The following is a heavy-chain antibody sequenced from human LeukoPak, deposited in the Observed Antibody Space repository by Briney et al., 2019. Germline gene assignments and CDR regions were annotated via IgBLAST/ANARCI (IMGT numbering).Heavy chain of an antibody. Sequence: ASVKVSCKASGGGFGNYGITWVRQAPGQGLEWVGGVIPIFGSSNYAPKFQARVTISADRSTSTAYMELRTLTSEDTAVYYCARVKGETAPTISNYYYYMDVWDKGTTVTVSS. V-gene: IGHV1-69*06. D-gene: IGHD5-12*01. CDR1: GGGFGNYG. CDR2: VIPIFGSS. J-gene: IGHJ6*03. CDR3: ARVKGETAPTISNYYYYMDV.